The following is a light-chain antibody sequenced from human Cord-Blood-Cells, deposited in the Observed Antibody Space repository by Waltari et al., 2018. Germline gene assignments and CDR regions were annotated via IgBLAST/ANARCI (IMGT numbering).Light chain of an antibody. V-gene: IGLV2-8*01. CDR2: EVS. Sequence: QSALTQPPSASGSHGQSVTIPCTGTSSDVGGYTYVSWYHPPPGKAPKLRIYEVSKRPSGVPDRFSGSKSGNTASLTVSGLQAEDEADYYCSSYAGSNNFVFGTGTKVTVL. CDR1: SSDVGGYTY. CDR3: SSYAGSNNFV. J-gene: IGLJ1*01.